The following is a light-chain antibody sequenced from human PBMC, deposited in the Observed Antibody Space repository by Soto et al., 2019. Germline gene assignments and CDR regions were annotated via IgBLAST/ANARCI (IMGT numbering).Light chain of an antibody. CDR2: NVT. CDR3: CSFVGVTNDV. V-gene: IGLV2-23*02. Sequence: QPVLAKAASVSGSPGQSITISCRGNAVSYQLVSWYQQQPGKAPKLILYNVTRRPSGVSNRFSGFKSGTTASLKITGLQAEDEADYYCCSFVGVTNDVFGTGTKLTVL. CDR1: AVSYQL. J-gene: IGLJ1*01.